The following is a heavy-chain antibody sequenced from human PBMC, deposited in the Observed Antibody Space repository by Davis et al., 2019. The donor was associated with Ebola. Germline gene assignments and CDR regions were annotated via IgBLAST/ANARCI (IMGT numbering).Heavy chain of an antibody. CDR2: ISSSSSYI. Sequence: PGGSLRLSCAASGFTFSSYSMNWVRQAPGKGLEWVSSISSSSSYIYYADSVKGRFTISRDNAKNSLYLQMNSLRAEDTAVYYCARIAPNLSCGGDCYPYYFDYWGQGTLVTVSS. V-gene: IGHV3-21*01. CDR3: ARIAPNLSCGGDCYPYYFDY. D-gene: IGHD2-21*02. J-gene: IGHJ4*02. CDR1: GFTFSSYS.